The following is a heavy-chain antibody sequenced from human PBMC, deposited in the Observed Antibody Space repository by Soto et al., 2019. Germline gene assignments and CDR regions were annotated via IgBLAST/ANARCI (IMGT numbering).Heavy chain of an antibody. J-gene: IGHJ3*01. D-gene: IGHD3-22*01. CDR2: IFPGDSDT. Sequence: EVQLVQSGAEVKKPGESLKISCKGSGYSFTSHWIGWVRQMPGKGLEWMGIIFPGDSDTRYSPSFQGQVTISADKSIKSPLPQLDHLKALDTAPFFCARSGVEPATMKPFGYRGHGTMVTVSS. V-gene: IGHV5-51*01. CDR1: GYSFTSHW. CDR3: ARSGVEPATMKPFGY.